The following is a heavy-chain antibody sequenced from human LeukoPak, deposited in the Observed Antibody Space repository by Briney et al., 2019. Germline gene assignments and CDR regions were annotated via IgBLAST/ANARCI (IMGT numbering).Heavy chain of an antibody. CDR3: ARVSFADGGYFDY. V-gene: IGHV3-21*01. CDR2: ISRSSDSI. J-gene: IGHJ4*02. D-gene: IGHD2-15*01. CDR1: GFTFSTYW. Sequence: PGGSLRLSCAASGFTFSTYWMHWVRQAPGKGLEWVSSISRSSDSIYYADSMRGRFTISRDNAKNSVYLQMNSLRAEDTAVYYCARVSFADGGYFDYWGQGTLVTVSS.